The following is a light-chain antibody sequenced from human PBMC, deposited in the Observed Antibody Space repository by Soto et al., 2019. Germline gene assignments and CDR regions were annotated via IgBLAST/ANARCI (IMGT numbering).Light chain of an antibody. V-gene: IGKV3-15*01. CDR3: QQYNFWPYT. CDR1: QNIATN. J-gene: IGKJ5*01. CDR2: GAS. Sequence: EVVLTHSTATLSVSPGERATFSCRASQNIATNLAWYQQKPGQAPSLLIYGASNRATGIPARFSAGGSGTEFTLTISSLQSEDFAVYYCQQYNFWPYTFGQGTRLEIK.